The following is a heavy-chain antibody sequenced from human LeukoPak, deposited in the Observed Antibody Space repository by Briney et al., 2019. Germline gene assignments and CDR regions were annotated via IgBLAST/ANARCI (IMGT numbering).Heavy chain of an antibody. D-gene: IGHD6-13*01. CDR2: INPNNGGT. CDR1: GYTFTGYF. V-gene: IGHV1-2*02. J-gene: IGHJ3*02. CDR3: ARDGSSSWYAAFDI. Sequence: ASVKASCKASGYTFTGYFIHWVRQAPGQGLEWMGWINPNNGGTNYAQKFQGRVTMTRDTSISTAYMELSRLRSDDTAVYYCARDGSSSWYAAFDIWGQGTMVTVSS.